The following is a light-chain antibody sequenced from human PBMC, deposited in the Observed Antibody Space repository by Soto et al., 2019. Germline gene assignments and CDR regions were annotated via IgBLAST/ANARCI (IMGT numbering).Light chain of an antibody. J-gene: IGKJ2*01. Sequence: EIVLTQSPGTVYLSPGERATLSCRASQSVSSSYLAWYQQRPGQAPRLLLYGASSMATGIPDRFSGSGSGTDFTITISRLEPEDFAVYYCQQYGSSLYTFGQGTKLAIK. V-gene: IGKV3-20*01. CDR2: GAS. CDR1: QSVSSSY. CDR3: QQYGSSLYT.